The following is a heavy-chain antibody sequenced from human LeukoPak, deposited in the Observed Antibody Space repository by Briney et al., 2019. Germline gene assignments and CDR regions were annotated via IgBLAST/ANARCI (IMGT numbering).Heavy chain of an antibody. CDR2: INAEGNEK. V-gene: IGHV3-7*01. CDR1: GFSLSTSW. Sequence: GGSLRLSCGASGFSLSTSWMTWVRQAPGKGLEWVAHINAEGNEKYYVDSVKGRFTISRDNAKNSLYLQMNSLRDEDTAVYYCARDGGGSFDYWGQGTLVTVSS. J-gene: IGHJ4*02. D-gene: IGHD3-16*01. CDR3: ARDGGGSFDY.